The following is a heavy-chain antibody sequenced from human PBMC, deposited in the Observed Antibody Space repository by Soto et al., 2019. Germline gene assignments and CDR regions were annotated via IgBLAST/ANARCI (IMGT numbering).Heavy chain of an antibody. CDR1: GGTFNSYT. Sequence: QVQLVQSGAEVKKPGSSVKVSCKASGGTFNSYTISWVRQAPGQGLEWMGRIIPILGIGNTAQKFQGRVTIAADKSTSTAYMELSSLRSEDTAVYYCAGPGYSGYDDDAFDIWGQGTMVTVSS. V-gene: IGHV1-69*02. CDR3: AGPGYSGYDDDAFDI. CDR2: IIPILGIG. D-gene: IGHD5-12*01. J-gene: IGHJ3*02.